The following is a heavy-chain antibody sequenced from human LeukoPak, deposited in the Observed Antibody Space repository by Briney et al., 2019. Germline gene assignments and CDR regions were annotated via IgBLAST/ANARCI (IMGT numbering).Heavy chain of an antibody. D-gene: IGHD3-22*01. V-gene: IGHV3-49*04. Sequence: GGSLSLSGTASEFPLGDYAMGWVRQAPGKGLEWVGFIRSKAYGGTTQYAASVEGRFTISRDDSKSIAYLQMNSLKTEDTAVYYCSRDPHYYDNSGYYYVFDAFDIWGQGTMVTVSS. CDR1: EFPLGDYA. CDR3: SRDPHYYDNSGYYYVFDAFDI. J-gene: IGHJ3*02. CDR2: IRSKAYGGTT.